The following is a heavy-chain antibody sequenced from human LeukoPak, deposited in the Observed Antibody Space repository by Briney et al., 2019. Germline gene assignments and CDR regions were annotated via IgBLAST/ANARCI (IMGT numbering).Heavy chain of an antibody. Sequence: PSGTLSLTCTVSGSSISSSSYYWGWIRQPPGRGLEWIGSIYYSGSTYYDPSLKSRVTISVDTSKNQFSLKLSSVTAADTAVYYCAREGREKRYYDFWSGYYDYWGQGTLVTVSS. V-gene: IGHV4-39*07. D-gene: IGHD3-3*01. J-gene: IGHJ4*02. CDR1: GSSISSSSYY. CDR3: AREGREKRYYDFWSGYYDY. CDR2: IYYSGST.